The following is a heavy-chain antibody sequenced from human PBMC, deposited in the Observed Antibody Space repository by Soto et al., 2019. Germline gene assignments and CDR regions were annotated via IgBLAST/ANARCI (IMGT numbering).Heavy chain of an antibody. J-gene: IGHJ5*02. Sequence: ASVKVSCKASGYTFTSYAMHWVRQAPGQRLEWMGWINAGNGNTKYSQKFQGRVTITRDTSASTAYMELSSLRSEDTAVYYCARGHIVVVTALDPWGQGTLVTVSS. D-gene: IGHD2-21*02. CDR1: GYTFTSYA. CDR3: ARGHIVVVTALDP. CDR2: INAGNGNT. V-gene: IGHV1-3*01.